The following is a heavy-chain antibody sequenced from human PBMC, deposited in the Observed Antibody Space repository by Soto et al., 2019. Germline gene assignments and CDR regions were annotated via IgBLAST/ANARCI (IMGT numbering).Heavy chain of an antibody. Sequence: GGSLRLSCAASGFTFSSYAMSWVRQAPGKGLEWVSAISGSGGSTYYADSVKGRFTISRDNSKNTLYLQMNSLRAEDTAVYYCAKVDKGSGWYGWYYFEYWGQGTLVTVSS. D-gene: IGHD6-19*01. CDR3: AKVDKGSGWYGWYYFEY. CDR1: GFTFSSYA. J-gene: IGHJ4*02. CDR2: ISGSGGST. V-gene: IGHV3-23*01.